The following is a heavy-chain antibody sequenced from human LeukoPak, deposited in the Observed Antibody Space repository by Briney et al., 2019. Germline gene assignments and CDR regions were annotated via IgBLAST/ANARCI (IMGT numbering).Heavy chain of an antibody. CDR1: GFTFSSYA. J-gene: IGHJ4*02. V-gene: IGHV3-23*01. D-gene: IGHD6-19*01. Sequence: GGSLRLSCAASGFTFSSYAMSWVRQAPGKGLEWVSAISGSGGSTYYADSVKGRFTISRDNSKNTLYLQMNSLRTEDTAVYYCAKDQSPKLSGYTSGCRLLDQWGQGTLVTVSS. CDR3: AKDQSPKLSGYTSGCRLLDQ. CDR2: ISGSGGST.